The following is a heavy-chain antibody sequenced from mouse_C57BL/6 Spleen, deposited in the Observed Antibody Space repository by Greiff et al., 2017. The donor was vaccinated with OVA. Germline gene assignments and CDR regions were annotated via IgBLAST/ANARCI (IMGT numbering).Heavy chain of an antibody. CDR1: GFTFSDAW. CDR2: IRNKANNHAT. Sequence: EVKVEESGGGLVQPGGSMKLSCAASGFTFSDAWMDWVRQSPEKGLEWVAEIRNKANNHATYYAESVKGRFTISRDDSKSSVYLQMNSLRAEDTGIYYCTRRDGYLYYFDYWGQGTTLTVSS. V-gene: IGHV6-6*01. CDR3: TRRDGYLYYFDY. J-gene: IGHJ2*01. D-gene: IGHD2-3*01.